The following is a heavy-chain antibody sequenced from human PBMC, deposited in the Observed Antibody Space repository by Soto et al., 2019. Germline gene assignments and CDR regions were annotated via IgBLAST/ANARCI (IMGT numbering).Heavy chain of an antibody. V-gene: IGHV4-59*01. CDR1: GWSGGSISSYY. J-gene: IGHJ4*02. CDR2: IYYSGST. CDR3: ARSDGRY. Sequence: SETLSLTCAVNGWSGGSISSYYWSWIRQPPGKGLEWIGYIYYSGSTNYNPSLKSRVTISVDTSKNQFSLKLSSVTAADTAVYYCARSDGRYWGQGTLVTVSS.